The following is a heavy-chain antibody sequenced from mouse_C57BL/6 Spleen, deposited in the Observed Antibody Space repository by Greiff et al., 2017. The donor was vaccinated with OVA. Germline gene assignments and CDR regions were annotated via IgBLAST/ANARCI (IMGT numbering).Heavy chain of an antibody. D-gene: IGHD1-1*01. J-gene: IGHJ4*01. Sequence: VQLQQPGAELVRPGTSVKLSCKASGYTFTSYWMHWVKQRPGQGLEWIGVIDPSDSYTNYNQKFKGKATLTVDTSSSTAYMQLSSLTSEDSAVYYCARSGSSSMDYGGQGTSVTVSS. CDR2: IDPSDSYT. CDR1: GYTFTSYW. V-gene: IGHV1-59*01. CDR3: ARSGSSSMDY.